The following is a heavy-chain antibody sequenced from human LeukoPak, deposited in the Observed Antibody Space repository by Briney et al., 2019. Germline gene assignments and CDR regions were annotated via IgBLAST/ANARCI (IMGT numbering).Heavy chain of an antibody. D-gene: IGHD2/OR15-2a*01. CDR1: GYTFTSYG. CDR3: ASYSTSYYFDY. V-gene: IGHV1-18*01. J-gene: IGHJ4*02. Sequence: ASVKVSCKVSGYTFTSYGISWVRQAPGQGLEWMGWISAYNGNTNYAQKLQGRVTMTTDTSTSTVYMELSSLRSEDTAVYYCASYSTSYYFDYWGQGTLVTVSS. CDR2: ISAYNGNT.